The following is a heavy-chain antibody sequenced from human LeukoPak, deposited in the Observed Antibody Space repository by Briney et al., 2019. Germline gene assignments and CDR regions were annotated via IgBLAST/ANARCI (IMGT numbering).Heavy chain of an antibody. CDR3: ARDRASTPGY. Sequence: PGGSLRLSCAASGFTFSSYGMHWVRQAPGKGLEWVANIKQDGSEKYYVDSVKGRFTISRDNAKNSLYLQMNSLRAEDTAVYYCARDRASTPGYWGQGTLVTVSS. V-gene: IGHV3-7*01. D-gene: IGHD3-10*01. CDR2: IKQDGSEK. J-gene: IGHJ4*02. CDR1: GFTFSSYG.